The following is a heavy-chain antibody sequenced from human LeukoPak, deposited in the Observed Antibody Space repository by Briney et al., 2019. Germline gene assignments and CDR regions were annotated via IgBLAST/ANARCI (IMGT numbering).Heavy chain of an antibody. CDR3: ARGRECSGTGCYLPGIY. V-gene: IGHV3-33*01. Sequence: PGGSLRLSCAASGFTFSSYGMHWVRQAPGKGLEWVAVIWYDGSNKYYADSVKGRFTISRDNSKNTLYLQMDSLRVEDTAVYYCARGRECSGTGCYLPGIYWGQGILVTVSS. J-gene: IGHJ4*02. CDR2: IWYDGSNK. CDR1: GFTFSSYG. D-gene: IGHD2-2*01.